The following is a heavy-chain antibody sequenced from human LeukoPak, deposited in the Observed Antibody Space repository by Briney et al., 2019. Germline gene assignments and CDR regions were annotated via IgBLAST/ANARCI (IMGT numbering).Heavy chain of an antibody. J-gene: IGHJ5*02. Sequence: SETLSLTYTVSGISFTTYYWTWIRQPAGKGLEWLGRIYISGGTNYNPSLKSRLTMSVDKSKSQFSLKLTSVTAADTAVYYCARGLEDPPGWIDPWGQGTLVTVSS. CDR3: ARGLEDPPGWIDP. D-gene: IGHD1-1*01. V-gene: IGHV4-4*07. CDR2: IYISGGT. CDR1: GISFTTYY.